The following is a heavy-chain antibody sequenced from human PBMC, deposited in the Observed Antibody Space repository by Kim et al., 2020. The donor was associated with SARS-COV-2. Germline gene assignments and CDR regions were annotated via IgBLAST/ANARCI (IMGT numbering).Heavy chain of an antibody. V-gene: IGHV4-34*01. CDR3: ARGGGIAAAGGGFDP. CDR1: GGSFSGYY. D-gene: IGHD6-13*01. Sequence: SETLSLTCAVYGGSFSGYYWSWIRQPPGKGLEWIGEINHSGSTNYNPSLKSRVTISVDTSKNQFSLKLSSVTAADTAVYYCARGGGIAAAGGGFDPWGQGTLVTVSS. CDR2: INHSGST. J-gene: IGHJ5*02.